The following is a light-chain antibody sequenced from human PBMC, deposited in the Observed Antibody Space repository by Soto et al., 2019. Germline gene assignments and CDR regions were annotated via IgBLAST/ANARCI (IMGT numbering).Light chain of an antibody. CDR1: QSVSSSY. CDR3: QQYGSSPTIT. CDR2: GAS. J-gene: IGKJ5*01. V-gene: IGKV3-20*01. Sequence: EIVLTQSPGTLSLSPGERATLSCRASQSVSSSYLAWYQQKPGQAPRLLIYGASSRANGIPDSFSGSGSGTDLTLTISRLEPEDFAVYDCQQYGSSPTITFGQGTRLEIK.